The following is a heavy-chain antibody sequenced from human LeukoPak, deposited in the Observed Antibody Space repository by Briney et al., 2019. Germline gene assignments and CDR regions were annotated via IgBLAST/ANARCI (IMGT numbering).Heavy chain of an antibody. CDR3: ARPGKYQLLSFDAFDI. CDR2: ISYDGSNK. Sequence: GGSLRLSCAASGFTFSSYAMHWVRQAPGKGLEWVAVISYDGSNKYYADSVKGRFTISRDNSKHTLYLQMNSLRAEDTAVYYCARPGKYQLLSFDAFDIWGQGTMVTVSS. CDR1: GFTFSSYA. J-gene: IGHJ3*02. D-gene: IGHD2-2*01. V-gene: IGHV3-30*04.